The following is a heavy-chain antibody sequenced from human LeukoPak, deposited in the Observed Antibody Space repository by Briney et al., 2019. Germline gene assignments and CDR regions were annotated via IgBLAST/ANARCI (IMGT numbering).Heavy chain of an antibody. D-gene: IGHD1-1*01. V-gene: IGHV3-11*05. J-gene: IGHJ4*02. CDR1: GFIFSDYY. CDR3: AKATNTETGPPTLAIDY. CDR2: ISSTSSYT. Sequence: GGSLRLSCAASGFIFSDYYMSWIRQALGKGLEWVSYISSTSSYTAYADSVKGRFTISRDNAKNSLYLQMNSLRAEDTAVYFWAKATNTETGPPTLAIDYGAQEPVVPVPS.